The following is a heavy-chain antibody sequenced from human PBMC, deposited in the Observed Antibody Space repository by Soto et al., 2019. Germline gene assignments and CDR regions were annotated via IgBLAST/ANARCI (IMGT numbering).Heavy chain of an antibody. D-gene: IGHD2-21*02. Sequence: QITLMESGPTLVKPTQTLTLTCTFSGFSLSTGGVGVGWIRQPPGKALEWLALIYWDDDKRFSPSLRSRLTITKETSKNQVVLTMTNMDPLDTATYYCAHSRCGGDCLQSYSSHYYYGMDVWGQGTTVTVSS. V-gene: IGHV2-5*02. J-gene: IGHJ6*02. CDR1: GFSLSTGGVG. CDR3: AHSRCGGDCLQSYSSHYYYGMDV. CDR2: IYWDDDK.